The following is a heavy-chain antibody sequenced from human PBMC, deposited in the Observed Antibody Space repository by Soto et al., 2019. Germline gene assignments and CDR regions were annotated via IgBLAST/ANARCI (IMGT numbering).Heavy chain of an antibody. CDR1: GGSISSGGYS. J-gene: IGHJ4*02. Sequence: QLQLQESGSGLVKPTQTLSLTCAFSGGSISSGGYSWSWIRQPPGKGLEWIGYIYHSGSTYYNPSLKSRVTISLDRSKKQFSLKLSSVTAAETAVYYCARGMTTVTTLDYWGQGTLVTVSS. CDR3: ARGMTTVTTLDY. CDR2: IYHSGST. V-gene: IGHV4-30-2*01. D-gene: IGHD4-17*01.